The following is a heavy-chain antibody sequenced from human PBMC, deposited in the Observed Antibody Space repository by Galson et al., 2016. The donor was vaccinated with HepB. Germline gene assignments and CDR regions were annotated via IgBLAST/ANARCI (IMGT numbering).Heavy chain of an antibody. V-gene: IGHV3-7*01. CDR2: IKQGGSGK. Sequence: SLRLSCAASGFTFSMYWMSWVRQAPGKGLEWVANIKQGGSGKYYVESVRGRFTISRDNAKYSLFLQMNSLRAEDTAVYYCARDRRGSGWYIDYWGQGTLVTVSS. D-gene: IGHD6-19*01. J-gene: IGHJ4*02. CDR1: GFTFSMYW. CDR3: ARDRRGSGWYIDY.